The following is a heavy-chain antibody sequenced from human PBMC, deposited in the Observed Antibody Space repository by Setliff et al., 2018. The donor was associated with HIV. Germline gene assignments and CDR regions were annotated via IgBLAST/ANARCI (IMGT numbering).Heavy chain of an antibody. V-gene: IGHV4-39*01. CDR1: GGSITSTTYY. CDR3: ARQGLVLVPASIDWRLPPSPIDY. J-gene: IGHJ4*02. CDR2: MSLSGST. D-gene: IGHD2-2*01. Sequence: SETLSLTCTVCGGSITSTTYYWSWIRQPPGKGLEWIGGMSLSGSTYYNPSLKSRLTISVDTSKNQLSLRLSSVTAADTAVYYCARQGLVLVPASIDWRLPPSPIDYWGQGALVTAPQ.